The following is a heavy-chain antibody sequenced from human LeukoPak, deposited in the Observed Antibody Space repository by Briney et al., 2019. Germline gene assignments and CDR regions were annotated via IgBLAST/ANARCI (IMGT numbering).Heavy chain of an antibody. CDR1: GGTFSSYA. Sequence: SVKVSYKASGGTFSSYAISWVRQAPGQGLEWVGRIIPILGIANYAQKFQGRVTITADKSTSTAYMELSSLRSEDTAVYYCARDPSLLDARAQPATALWGQGTLVTVSS. CDR3: ARDPSLLDARAQPATAL. D-gene: IGHD2-21*02. V-gene: IGHV1-69*04. J-gene: IGHJ4*02. CDR2: IIPILGIA.